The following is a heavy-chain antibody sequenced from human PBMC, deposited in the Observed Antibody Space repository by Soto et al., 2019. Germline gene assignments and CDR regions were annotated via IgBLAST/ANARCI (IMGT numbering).Heavy chain of an antibody. CDR1: GGTFSSYA. J-gene: IGHJ6*01. V-gene: IGHV1-69*12. CDR2: IIPIFGTA. D-gene: IGHD3-3*01. CDR3: AREGDGEGIRFSGVYGMDV. Sequence: QVQLVQSGAEVKKPGSSVKVSCKASGGTFSSYAISWVRQAPGQGLEWMGGIIPIFGTANHAQKFQGRVTITADESTSTAYMELSSLRSEDTAVYYCAREGDGEGIRFSGVYGMDVWGQGTTVTVSS.